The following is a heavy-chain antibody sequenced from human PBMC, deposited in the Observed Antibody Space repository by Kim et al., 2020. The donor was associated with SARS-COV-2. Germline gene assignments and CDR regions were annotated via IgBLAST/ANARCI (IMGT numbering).Heavy chain of an antibody. CDR3: ARGTVTTYNWFDP. D-gene: IGHD4-17*01. V-gene: IGHV1-2*02. Sequence: YAQKFQGRVTMTRDTPISTAYMELSRLRSDDTAVYYCARGTVTTYNWFDPWGQGTLVTVSS. J-gene: IGHJ5*02.